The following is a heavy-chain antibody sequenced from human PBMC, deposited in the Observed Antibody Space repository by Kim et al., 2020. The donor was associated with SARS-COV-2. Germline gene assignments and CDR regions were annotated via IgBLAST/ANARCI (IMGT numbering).Heavy chain of an antibody. CDR3: ASSIFIAAAGLPNFDY. D-gene: IGHD6-13*01. V-gene: IGHV1-69*13. CDR1: GGTFSSYA. Sequence: SVKVSCKASGGTFSSYAISWVRQAPGQGLEWMGGIIPIFGTANYAQKFQGRVTITADESTSTAYMELSSLRSEDTAVYYCASSIFIAAAGLPNFDYWGQGTLVTVSS. J-gene: IGHJ4*02. CDR2: IIPIFGTA.